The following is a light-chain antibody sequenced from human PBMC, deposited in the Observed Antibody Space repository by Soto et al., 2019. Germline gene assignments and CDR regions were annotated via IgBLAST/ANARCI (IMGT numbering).Light chain of an antibody. CDR1: SGHSSYA. CDR2: LNSDDSH. Sequence: QLVLTQSPSASASLGASVKLTCTLSSGHSSYAIAWHQQQPETGPRYLMKLNSDDSHRKGDGIPDRFSGSSSGAERYLTISCLQAEDEADYYCQSWGSGIQVFGGGTKCTVL. V-gene: IGLV4-69*01. J-gene: IGLJ3*02. CDR3: QSWGSGIQV.